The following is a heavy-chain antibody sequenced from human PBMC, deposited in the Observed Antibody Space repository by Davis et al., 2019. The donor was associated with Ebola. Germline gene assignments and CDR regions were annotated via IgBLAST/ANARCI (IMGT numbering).Heavy chain of an antibody. Sequence: PSETLSLTCTVSGDSISTYHWTWIRQPPGKGLEWIGHIFYSGNTNYNPSLESRVTISIDTSKNQFSLKLTSMATADMGVYYCATSHQIRGEDCFDYWGQGTLVTVSS. J-gene: IGHJ4*02. D-gene: IGHD2-2*01. CDR1: GDSISTYH. V-gene: IGHV4-59*12. CDR2: IFYSGNT. CDR3: ATSHQIRGEDCFDY.